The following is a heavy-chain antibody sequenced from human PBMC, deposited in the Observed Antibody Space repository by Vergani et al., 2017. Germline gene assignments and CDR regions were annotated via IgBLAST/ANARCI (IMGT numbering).Heavy chain of an antibody. CDR2: INTSGGHT. Sequence: QVQVVQSAAEVKTSGASVKVSCKTSGYTYSNYYMHWVRQAPGQGLEWMGIINTSGGHTNYAQKLQGRVTMTRNTSTSTVYRELSSLRAEDTAIYYCARGDCGILTGYRYWVQGSVVTVSA. CDR3: ARGDCGILTGYRY. D-gene: IGHD3-9*01. V-gene: IGHV1-46*03. CDR1: GYTYSNYY. J-gene: IGHJ4*02.